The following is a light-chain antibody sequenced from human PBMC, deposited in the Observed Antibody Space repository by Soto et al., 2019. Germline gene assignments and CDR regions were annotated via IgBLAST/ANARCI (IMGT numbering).Light chain of an antibody. V-gene: IGLV1-51*01. J-gene: IGLJ2*01. CDR3: GTWDSSLSAEV. CDR2: DNN. Sequence: QSVLPQPPSVSAAPGQKVTISCSGSSSNIGNNYVSWYQHLPGTAPKLLIYDNNKRPSGIPDRFSGSKSGTSATLGITGLQAGDEADYYCGTWDSSLSAEVFGGGTKLTV. CDR1: SSNIGNNY.